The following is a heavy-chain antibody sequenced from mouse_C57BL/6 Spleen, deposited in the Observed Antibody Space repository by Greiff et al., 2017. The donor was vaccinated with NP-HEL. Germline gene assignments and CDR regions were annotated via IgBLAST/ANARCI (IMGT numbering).Heavy chain of an antibody. CDR1: GYTFTDYN. Sequence: EVQLQQSGPELVKPGASVKIPCKASGYTFTDYNMDWVKQSHGKSLEWIGDINPNNGGTIYNQKFKGKATLTVDKSSSTAYMELRSLTSEYTAVYYCARELGRGYFDVWGTGTTVTVSS. D-gene: IGHD4-1*01. CDR2: INPNNGGT. V-gene: IGHV1-18*01. CDR3: ARELGRGYFDV. J-gene: IGHJ1*03.